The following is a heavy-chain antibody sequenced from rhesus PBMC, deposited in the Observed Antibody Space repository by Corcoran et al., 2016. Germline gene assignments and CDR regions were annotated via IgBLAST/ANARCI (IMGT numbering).Heavy chain of an antibody. D-gene: IGHD4-17*01. J-gene: IGHJ4*01. Sequence: EVQLVECGGGLVQAGDALGISGAGPGCRCSYLWSRWVSTGPWKGLEVVGCIKSTADRGAATYADAVKGRFTISRDDSKDTLYLQMDRLKTEDTAVYYCARDVGTNYVTHFDYWGQGALVTVSS. V-gene: IGHV3S11*01. CDR1: GCRCSYLW. CDR2: IKSTADRGAA. CDR3: ARDVGTNYVTHFDY.